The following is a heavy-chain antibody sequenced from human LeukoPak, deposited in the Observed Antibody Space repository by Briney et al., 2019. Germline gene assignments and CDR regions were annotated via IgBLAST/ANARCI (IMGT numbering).Heavy chain of an antibody. D-gene: IGHD1-26*01. J-gene: IGHJ4*02. CDR1: GGSISSYY. CDR2: IYYSGST. Sequence: SETLSLTCTVSGGSISSYYWSWLRQPPGKGLEWIGHIYYSGSTNYNPSLKSRVTISVDTSKNQFSLKLSSVTAADTAVYYCARDGSQSWGYYFDYWGQGTLVTVSS. V-gene: IGHV4-59*01. CDR3: ARDGSQSWGYYFDY.